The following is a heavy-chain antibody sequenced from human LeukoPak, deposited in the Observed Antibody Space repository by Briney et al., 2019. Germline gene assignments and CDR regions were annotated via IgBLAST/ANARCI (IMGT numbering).Heavy chain of an antibody. CDR3: ARGGYSGYRSRFDY. Sequence: PSETLSLACAVHGGPFSGYSWNWIRQPPGMGLEWIGEVNHSGSTNYNPSLKSRVTISVDTAKNQFSLKLSSVTAADTSVYYCARGGYSGYRSRFDYWGQGTLVTVSS. D-gene: IGHD5-12*01. CDR1: GGPFSGYS. CDR2: VNHSGST. V-gene: IGHV4-34*01. J-gene: IGHJ4*02.